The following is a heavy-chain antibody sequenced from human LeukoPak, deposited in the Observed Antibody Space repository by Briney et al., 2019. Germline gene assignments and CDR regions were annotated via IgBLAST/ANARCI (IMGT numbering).Heavy chain of an antibody. V-gene: IGHV3-7*05. CDR1: GFTFSSYW. CDR3: AKTERRELLLFDY. D-gene: IGHD1-26*01. J-gene: IGHJ4*02. CDR2: IKQDGSEK. Sequence: GGSLRLSCAASGFTFSSYWMSWVRQAPGKGLEWVANIKQDGSEKYYVDSVKGRFIISRDNAKNSLYLQMNSLRAEDTAVYYCAKTERRELLLFDYWGQGTLVTVSS.